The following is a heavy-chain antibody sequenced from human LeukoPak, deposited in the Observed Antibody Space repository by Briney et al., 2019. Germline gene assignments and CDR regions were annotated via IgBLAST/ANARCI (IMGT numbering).Heavy chain of an antibody. D-gene: IGHD6-19*01. Sequence: SGGSLRLSCTASGFSLSTHALHWVRQAPGEGLEWVAVISYDGTNKYHAKSVKGRFTISRDNSKNTLYLQMNSPRVDDTAVYYCARSTSGWKLDYWGQGTLVTVSS. CDR3: ARSTSGWKLDY. J-gene: IGHJ4*02. CDR1: GFSLSTHA. V-gene: IGHV3-30-3*01. CDR2: ISYDGTNK.